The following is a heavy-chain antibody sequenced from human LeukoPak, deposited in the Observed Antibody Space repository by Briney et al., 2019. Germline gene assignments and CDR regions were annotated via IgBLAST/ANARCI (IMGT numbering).Heavy chain of an antibody. D-gene: IGHD2-2*01. CDR2: IDRGSSVI. CDR3: ARDLPAATA. V-gene: IGHV3-21*01. CDR1: GFSFSSYS. J-gene: IGHJ5*02. Sequence: PGGSLGLSCIASGFSFSSYSVSWVRQAPGRGLDWVALIDRGSSVIYYADSVKGRFTISRDNAKNSLYLQMNSLRAEDTALYYCARDLPAATAWGQGTQVTVSS.